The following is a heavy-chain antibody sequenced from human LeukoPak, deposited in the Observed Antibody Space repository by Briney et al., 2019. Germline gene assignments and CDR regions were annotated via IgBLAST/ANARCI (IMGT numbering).Heavy chain of an antibody. D-gene: IGHD3-3*01. Sequence: ASVKVSCKASGGTFSSYAISWVRQAPGQGLEWMGRIIPILGIANYAQKLQGRVTMTTDTSTSTAYMELRSLRSDDTAVYYCARVPSITIFGVVVYWFDPWGQGTLVTVSS. CDR1: GGTFSSYA. CDR3: ARVPSITIFGVVVYWFDP. V-gene: IGHV1-69*04. CDR2: IIPILGIA. J-gene: IGHJ5*02.